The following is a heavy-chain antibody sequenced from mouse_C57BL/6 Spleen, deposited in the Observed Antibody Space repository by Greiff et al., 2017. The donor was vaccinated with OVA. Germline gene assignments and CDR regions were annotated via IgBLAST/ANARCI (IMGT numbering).Heavy chain of an antibody. CDR2: IDPSDSYT. CDR1: GYTFTSYW. Sequence: QVQLQQPGAELVMPGASVKLSCKASGYTFTSYWMHWVKQRPGQGLEWIGEIDPSDSYTNYNQKFKGKSTLTVDKSSSTAYMQLSSLTSEDAAVYYCARLLWDVGYFDYWGQGTTLTVSS. D-gene: IGHD4-1*01. J-gene: IGHJ2*01. V-gene: IGHV1-69*01. CDR3: ARLLWDVGYFDY.